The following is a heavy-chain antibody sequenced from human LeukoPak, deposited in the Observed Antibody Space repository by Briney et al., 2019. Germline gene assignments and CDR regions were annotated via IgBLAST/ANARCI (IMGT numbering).Heavy chain of an antibody. V-gene: IGHV3-23*01. CDR1: GFTFSSYA. CDR2: ISGSGGST. D-gene: IGHD6-13*01. Sequence: LAGGSLRLSCAASGFTFSSYAMSWVRQAPGKGLEWVSGISGSGGSTYYADSVKGRFTISRDNSKNTLYLQMNRRRAEDTAVYYCARDRGRGAAAGGFDYWGQGTLVTVSS. CDR3: ARDRGRGAAAGGFDY. J-gene: IGHJ4*02.